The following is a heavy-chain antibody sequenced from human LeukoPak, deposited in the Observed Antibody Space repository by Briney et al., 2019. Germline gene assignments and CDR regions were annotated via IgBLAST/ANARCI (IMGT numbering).Heavy chain of an antibody. CDR3: ARGRSRITMVRGVIMFDY. D-gene: IGHD3-10*01. Sequence: SETLSLTCAVYGGSFSGYYWSWIRQPPGKGLEWIGEINRSGSTNYNPSLKSRVTISVDTSKNQFSLKLSSVTAADTAVYYCARGRSRITMVRGVIMFDYWGQGTLVTVSS. J-gene: IGHJ4*02. V-gene: IGHV4-34*01. CDR1: GGSFSGYY. CDR2: INRSGST.